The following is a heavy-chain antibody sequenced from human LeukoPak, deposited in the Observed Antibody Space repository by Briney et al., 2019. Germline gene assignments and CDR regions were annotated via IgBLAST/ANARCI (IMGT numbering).Heavy chain of an antibody. CDR1: GYTFTDYY. CDR3: ASSRCILTECYYYYMDV. V-gene: IGHV1-2*06. CDR2: INPNTGGT. D-gene: IGHD3-9*01. Sequence: GASVKVSCKASGYTFTDYYIHWVRQAPGQGLEWMGRINPNTGGTIYPQRFQGRVTMTRDTSISTAYMELSRLGSDDTAVYYCASSRCILTECYYYYMDVWGKGTTVTVSS. J-gene: IGHJ6*03.